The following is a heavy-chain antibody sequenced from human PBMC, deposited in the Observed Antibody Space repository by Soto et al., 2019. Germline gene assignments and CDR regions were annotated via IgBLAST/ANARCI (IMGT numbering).Heavy chain of an antibody. J-gene: IGHJ6*02. V-gene: IGHV1-18*01. CDR2: ISAYNGNT. CDR1: FYTFTSFG. Sequence: ASVKVSCKSSFYTFTSFGISWVQQAPGQGLEWMGWISAYNGNTNYAQKLQGRVTMTTDTSTSTAYMELRSLRSDDTAVYYCARDRNSGYYYDSSGYPLYYAMDVWGQGTTVTVS. D-gene: IGHD3-22*01. CDR3: ARDRNSGYYYDSSGYPLYYAMDV.